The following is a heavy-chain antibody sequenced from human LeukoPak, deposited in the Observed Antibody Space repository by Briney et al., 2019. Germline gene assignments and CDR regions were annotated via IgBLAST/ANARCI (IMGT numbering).Heavy chain of an antibody. D-gene: IGHD6-19*01. J-gene: IGHJ4*02. V-gene: IGHV3-11*01. Sequence: GGSLRLSCAASGFTFSDYYVSWIRQAPGKGLEWVSYISSSGSTIYYADSVKGRFTISRDNAKNSLYLRMNSLRAEDTAVYYCARDLLYSSGWYNGLGDYWGQGTLVTVSS. CDR3: ARDLLYSSGWYNGLGDY. CDR2: ISSSGSTI. CDR1: GFTFSDYY.